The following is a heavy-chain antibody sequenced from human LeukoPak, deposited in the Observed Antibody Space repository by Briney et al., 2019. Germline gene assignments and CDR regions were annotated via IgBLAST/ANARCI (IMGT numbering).Heavy chain of an antibody. D-gene: IGHD3-3*01. Sequence: PSETLSLTCTVSGASISSHYWNWVRQPPGKGLEWIGYVSYSGGTNYNPSLKSRVTISLDTSKGQFSLRLNSVTAADTAVYYCARLSTYYDFWSPLDYWGQGTLVTVSS. J-gene: IGHJ4*02. CDR1: GASISSHY. CDR3: ARLSTYYDFWSPLDY. CDR2: VSYSGGT. V-gene: IGHV4-59*11.